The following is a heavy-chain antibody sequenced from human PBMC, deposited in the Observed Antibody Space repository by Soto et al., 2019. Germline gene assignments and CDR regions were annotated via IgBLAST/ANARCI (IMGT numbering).Heavy chain of an antibody. V-gene: IGHV4-61*01. Sequence: SETLSLTCSVSGESISIRYQYWTWIRQPPGKGLEWIGSILSSGRTNYNPSLKSRVSMSVDTSKNQFSLRLTSVGAADTAIYFCARVVRCTRSGCYYLAMDVWGQGTTVTVS. D-gene: IGHD2-15*01. CDR1: GESISIRYQY. CDR3: ARVVRCTRSGCYYLAMDV. J-gene: IGHJ6*02. CDR2: ILSSGRT.